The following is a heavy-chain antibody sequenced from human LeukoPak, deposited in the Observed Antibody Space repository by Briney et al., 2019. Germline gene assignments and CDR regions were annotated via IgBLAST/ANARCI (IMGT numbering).Heavy chain of an antibody. D-gene: IGHD2-15*01. J-gene: IGHJ3*02. V-gene: IGHV3-21*01. Sequence: GGSLRLSCAASGFTFSSYSMNWVRQAPGKGLEWVSSISSSSSYTYYADSVKGRFTISRDNAKNSLYLQMNSLRAEDTAVYYCARDLRCSGGSCYSTGAFDIWGQGTMVTVSS. CDR2: ISSSSSYT. CDR3: ARDLRCSGGSCYSTGAFDI. CDR1: GFTFSSYS.